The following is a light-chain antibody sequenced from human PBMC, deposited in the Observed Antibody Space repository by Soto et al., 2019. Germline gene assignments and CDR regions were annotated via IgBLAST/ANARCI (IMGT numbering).Light chain of an antibody. J-gene: IGKJ1*01. CDR3: QQRRNWPPWT. V-gene: IGKV3-11*01. Sequence: EIVLTQSPATLSLSPGERATLSCRASQSVSSYLAWYQQKPGQAPRLLIYDASNRATGIPARFSGSGSGTDLTLTIRSLEPEDFAVYYCQQRRNWPPWTFGQGTKVEIK. CDR2: DAS. CDR1: QSVSSY.